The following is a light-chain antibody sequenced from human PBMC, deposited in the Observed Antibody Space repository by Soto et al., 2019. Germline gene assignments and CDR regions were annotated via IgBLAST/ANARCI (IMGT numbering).Light chain of an antibody. CDR3: MQALQTPRT. CDR1: QSLQHNNGNTL. CDR2: LAS. J-gene: IGKJ1*01. Sequence: EIVMTQSPLSLTVTPGEPASISCKSSQSLQHNNGNTLLDWYMQKPGQSPQLLIYLASRRAPGAHDRLSGSGSGTDLTLRISTVEADDAAIYYCMQALQTPRTFGQGTKLEI. V-gene: IGKV2-28*01.